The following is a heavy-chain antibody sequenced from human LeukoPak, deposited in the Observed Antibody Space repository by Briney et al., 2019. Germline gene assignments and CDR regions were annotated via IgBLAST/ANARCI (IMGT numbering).Heavy chain of an antibody. V-gene: IGHV1-69*05. Sequence: SVKVSCKASGGTFSSYAISWVRQAPGQGLEWMGRISPIFGTANYAQKFQGRVTITTDESTSTAYMELSSLRSEDTAVYYCATGGLGGRWGQGTLVTVSS. CDR2: ISPIFGTA. D-gene: IGHD2-8*02. CDR3: ATGGLGGR. CDR1: GGTFSSYA. J-gene: IGHJ4*02.